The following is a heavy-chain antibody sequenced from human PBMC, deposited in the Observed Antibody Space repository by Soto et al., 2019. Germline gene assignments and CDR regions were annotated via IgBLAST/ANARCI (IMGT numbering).Heavy chain of an antibody. CDR3: ARQGHYYGSGSVPYYYYGMDV. Sequence: PSETLSLTCTVSGGSISSSSYYWGWIRQPPGKGLEWIGSIYYSGSTYYNPSLKSRVTISVDTSKNQFSLKLSSVTAADTAVYYCARQGHYYGSGSVPYYYYGMDVWGQGTTVTVSS. D-gene: IGHD3-10*01. CDR2: IYYSGST. V-gene: IGHV4-39*01. J-gene: IGHJ6*02. CDR1: GGSISSSSYY.